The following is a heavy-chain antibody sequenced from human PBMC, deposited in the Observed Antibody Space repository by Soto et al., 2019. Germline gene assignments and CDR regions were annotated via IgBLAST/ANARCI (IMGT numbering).Heavy chain of an antibody. Sequence: QVQLQESGPGLVKPSETLSLTCTVSGGSVSSGSYYWSWIRQPPGKGLEWIGYIYYSGSTKYNPSRKSRVTISVDTSKNQFSLRLSSATAADTAVYSCARAGLGDGSDYWGQGTLVTVSS. CDR1: GGSVSSGSYY. V-gene: IGHV4-61*01. D-gene: IGHD1-26*01. CDR3: ARAGLGDGSDY. J-gene: IGHJ4*02. CDR2: IYYSGST.